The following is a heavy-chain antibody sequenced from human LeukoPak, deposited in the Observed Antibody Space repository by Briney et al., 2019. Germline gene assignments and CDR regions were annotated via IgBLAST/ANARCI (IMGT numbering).Heavy chain of an antibody. CDR1: GGSISSGGYY. V-gene: IGHV4-31*03. J-gene: IGHJ5*02. CDR3: ARGVVVPAAIWFDP. Sequence: SETLSLTCTVSGGSISSGGYYWSWIRQHPGKGLEWIGSIYYSGSTYYNPSLKSRVTISVDTSKNQFSLKLSSVTAADTAVYYCARGVVVPAAIWFDPWGQGTLVTVSS. CDR2: IYYSGST. D-gene: IGHD2-2*01.